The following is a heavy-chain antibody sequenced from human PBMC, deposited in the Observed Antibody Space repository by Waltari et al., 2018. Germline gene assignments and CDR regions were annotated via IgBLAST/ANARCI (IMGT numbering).Heavy chain of an antibody. Sequence: QVQLVQSGAEVKKPGASVKVSCKASGYTFTGYYMHWVRPAPGKGLEWMGRINPNSGGTNYAQKFQGRVTMTRDTSISTAYMELSRLRSDDTAVYYCARGNDFWSGYHPGPPDYWGQGTLVTVSS. CDR2: INPNSGGT. J-gene: IGHJ4*02. CDR3: ARGNDFWSGYHPGPPDY. D-gene: IGHD3-3*01. V-gene: IGHV1-2*06. CDR1: GYTFTGYY.